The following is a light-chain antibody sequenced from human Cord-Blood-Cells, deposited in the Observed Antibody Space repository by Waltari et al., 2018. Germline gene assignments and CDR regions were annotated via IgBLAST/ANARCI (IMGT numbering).Light chain of an antibody. J-gene: IGKJ5*01. CDR3: QQDGSSPIT. Sequence: EIVLTQSPGTLSLSPGERATLSCSASQSVSSSYLAWYQQKPGQAPRLLIYGASSRGTGIPDRFSGSGSGTDFTLTINRLEPEDFAVYYCQQDGSSPITFGQGTRLEIK. CDR1: QSVSSSY. CDR2: GAS. V-gene: IGKV3-20*01.